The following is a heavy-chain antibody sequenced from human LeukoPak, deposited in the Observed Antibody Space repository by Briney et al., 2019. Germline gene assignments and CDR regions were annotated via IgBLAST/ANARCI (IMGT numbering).Heavy chain of an antibody. J-gene: IGHJ4*02. V-gene: IGHV4-31*11. CDR2: IYYSGST. Sequence: PSETLSLTCAVSGGSISSGGYYWSWIRQHPGKGLEWIGYIYYSGSTYYNPSLKSRVTISVDTSKNQFSLKLSSVTAADTAVYYCARGEDIVLMVYAPYYGSGPIFDYWGQGTLVTVSS. CDR1: GGSISSGGYY. CDR3: ARGEDIVLMVYAPYYGSGPIFDY. D-gene: IGHD2-8*01.